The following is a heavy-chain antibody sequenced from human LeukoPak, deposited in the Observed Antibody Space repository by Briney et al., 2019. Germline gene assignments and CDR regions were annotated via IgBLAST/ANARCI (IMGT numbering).Heavy chain of an antibody. D-gene: IGHD3-10*01. CDR3: ARAGGYYYGSGSYPV. Sequence: SETLSLTCTVSGGSISSYYWSWIRQPPGKGLEWIGYIYYSGSTNYNPSLKSRVTISVDTSKNQFSLKLSSVTAADTAVYYCARAGGYYYGSGSYPVWGKGTTVTISS. CDR2: IYYSGST. CDR1: GGSISSYY. V-gene: IGHV4-59*01. J-gene: IGHJ6*04.